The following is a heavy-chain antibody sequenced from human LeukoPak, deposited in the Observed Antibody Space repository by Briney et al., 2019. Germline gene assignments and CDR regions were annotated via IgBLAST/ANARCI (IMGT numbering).Heavy chain of an antibody. CDR1: GFTFSSYG. CDR3: AKAPLLNWFDP. V-gene: IGHV3-30*02. CDR2: IRYDESNK. Sequence: GGSLRLSCAASGFTFSSYGMHWVRQAPGKGLEWVAFIRYDESNKYYADSVKGRFTISRDNSKNTLYLQMNSLRAEDTAVYYCAKAPLLNWFDPWGQGTLVTVSS. D-gene: IGHD2/OR15-2a*01. J-gene: IGHJ5*02.